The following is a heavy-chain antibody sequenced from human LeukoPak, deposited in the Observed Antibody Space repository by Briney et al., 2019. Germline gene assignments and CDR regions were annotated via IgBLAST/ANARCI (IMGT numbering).Heavy chain of an antibody. CDR3: AGRVYDSGGYYYVY. CDR2: IKQDGSEK. Sequence: PGGSLRLSCAASGFTFSTYWMTWVRQTPGKGLEWVANIKQDGSEKFYVESVKGRFTVSRDNAKNSVFLQMNSLRDEDTAVYYCAGRVYDSGGYYYVYWGQGTLVTVSS. V-gene: IGHV3-7*02. CDR1: GFTFSTYW. D-gene: IGHD3-22*01. J-gene: IGHJ4*02.